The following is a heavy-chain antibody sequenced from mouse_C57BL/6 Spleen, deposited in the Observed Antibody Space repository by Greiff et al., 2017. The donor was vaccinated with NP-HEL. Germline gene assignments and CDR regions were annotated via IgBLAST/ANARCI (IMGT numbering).Heavy chain of an antibody. CDR3: ARFGNLFDY. J-gene: IGHJ2*01. CDR2: IDPSDSYT. CDR1: GYTFTSYW. V-gene: IGHV1-59*01. D-gene: IGHD2-1*01. Sequence: QVQLQQPGAELVRPGTSVKLSCKASGYTFTSYWMHWVKQRPGQGLEWIGVIDPSDSYTNYNQKFKGKATLTVDTSSSTAYMQLSSLTSEDSAVYYCARFGNLFDYWGQGTTLTVSS.